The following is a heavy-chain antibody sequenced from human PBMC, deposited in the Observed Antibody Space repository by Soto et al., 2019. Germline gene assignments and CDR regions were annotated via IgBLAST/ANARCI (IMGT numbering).Heavy chain of an antibody. V-gene: IGHV4-39*01. CDR2: IYYSGRT. J-gene: IGHJ4*02. CDR3: ARQELVGSTLVGLDY. Sequence: QLQLQESGPGLVKPSETLSLTCTVSGGSISSSSYYWGWIRKPPGKGLEWIGSIYYSGRTYYNPSLKSRVTISVDTSKNQFSLKLSSVTAADTAVDYCARQELVGSTLVGLDYWGQGTLGPVSS. CDR1: GGSISSSSYY. D-gene: IGHD1-26*01.